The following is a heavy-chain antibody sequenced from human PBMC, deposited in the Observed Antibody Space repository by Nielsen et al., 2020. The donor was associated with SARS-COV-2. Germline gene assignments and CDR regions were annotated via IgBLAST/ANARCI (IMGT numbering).Heavy chain of an antibody. Sequence: GGSLRLSCAASGFTFSSYWMSWVRQAPGKGLEWVANIKQDGSEKYYVDSVKGRFTISRDNAKNSLYLQMNSLRAEDTAVYYCAREQYYGDYDPHYYYYGMDVWGQGTTVTVSS. CDR3: AREQYYGDYDPHYYYYGMDV. CDR2: IKQDGSEK. CDR1: GFTFSSYW. D-gene: IGHD4-17*01. J-gene: IGHJ6*02. V-gene: IGHV3-7*01.